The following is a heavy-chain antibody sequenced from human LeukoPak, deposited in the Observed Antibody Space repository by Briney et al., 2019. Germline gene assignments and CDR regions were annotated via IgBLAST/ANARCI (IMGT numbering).Heavy chain of an antibody. D-gene: IGHD3-22*01. V-gene: IGHV4-59*01. CDR1: GGSISSYY. Sequence: KPSETLSLTCTASGGSISSYYWSWIRQPPGKGLEWIGYIYYSGSTNYNPSLKSRVTISVDTSKNQFSLKLSSVTAADTAVYYCAREGAYDSSGYSFDYWGQGTLVTVSS. CDR2: IYYSGST. CDR3: AREGAYDSSGYSFDY. J-gene: IGHJ4*02.